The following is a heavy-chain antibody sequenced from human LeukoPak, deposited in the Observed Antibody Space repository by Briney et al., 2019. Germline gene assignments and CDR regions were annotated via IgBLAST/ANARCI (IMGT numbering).Heavy chain of an antibody. D-gene: IGHD6-6*01. Sequence: SETLSLTCSVSGDSITGYYWGWIRQPPGKGLEWIGNIYYTGNTYYNSSLKSRVTISVDTSKNQFSLKLSSVTAADTAVYYCARGRSSIAARRFDYWGQGTLVTVSS. CDR3: ARGRSSIAARRFDY. J-gene: IGHJ4*02. CDR2: IYYTGNT. V-gene: IGHV4-39*07. CDR1: GDSITGYY.